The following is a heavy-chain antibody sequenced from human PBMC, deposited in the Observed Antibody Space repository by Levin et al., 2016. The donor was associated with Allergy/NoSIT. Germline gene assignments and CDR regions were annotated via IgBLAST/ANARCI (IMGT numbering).Heavy chain of an antibody. CDR3: ARDIAAAGTGVDY. V-gene: IGHV3-11*01. D-gene: IGHD6-13*01. CDR2: ISSSGSTI. Sequence: RQAPGKGLEWVSDISSSGSTIYYADSVKGRFTISRDNAKNSLYLHMNSLRVEDTAVYYCARDIAAAGTGVDYWGQGTLVTVSS. J-gene: IGHJ4*02.